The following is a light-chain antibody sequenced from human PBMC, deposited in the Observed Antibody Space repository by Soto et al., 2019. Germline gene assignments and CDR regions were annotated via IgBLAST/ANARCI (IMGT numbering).Light chain of an antibody. CDR1: QSVSSN. CDR2: GAS. V-gene: IGKV3-15*01. CDR3: QQYNNWPPWT. J-gene: IGKJ1*01. Sequence: EIVLTQSPGTLSLSPGERATLSCRASQSVSSNLAWYQQKPGQAPRLLIYGASTRATGIPARFSGSGSGTEFTPTISRLQSEDFAVYYCQQYNNWPPWTVGQGTKVDIK.